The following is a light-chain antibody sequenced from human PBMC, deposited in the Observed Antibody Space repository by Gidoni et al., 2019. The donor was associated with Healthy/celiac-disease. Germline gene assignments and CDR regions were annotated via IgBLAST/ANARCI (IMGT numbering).Light chain of an antibody. CDR1: QSIRSW. Sequence: EIQMTQSPSTLSASVGDRVTITCRASQSIRSWLAWYQQKPGQAPKLLIYAASSLDSGIPSRFSGSGSGTEFTLTISSLQPDDFATYYCQQYNSYPFTFGPGTKVDIK. V-gene: IGKV1-5*01. CDR3: QQYNSYPFT. CDR2: AAS. J-gene: IGKJ3*01.